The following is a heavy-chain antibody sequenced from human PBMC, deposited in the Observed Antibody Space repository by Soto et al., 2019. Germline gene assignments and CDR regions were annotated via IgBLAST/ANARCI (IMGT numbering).Heavy chain of an antibody. D-gene: IGHD3-3*01. CDR1: GYTFTSYG. CDR2: ISAYNGNT. Sequence: QVQLVQSGAEVKKPGASVKVSCKASGYTFTSYGISWVRQAPGQGLEWMGWISAYNGNTNYAQKLQGRVTITTDTSTSRAYMELRGLRSDDTAVHYCARSPRQGTVFGDYLGYWGQGTLVTVSS. J-gene: IGHJ4*02. V-gene: IGHV1-18*01. CDR3: ARSPRQGTVFGDYLGY.